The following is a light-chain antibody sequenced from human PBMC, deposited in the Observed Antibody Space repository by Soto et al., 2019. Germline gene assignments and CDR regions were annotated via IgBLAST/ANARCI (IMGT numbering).Light chain of an antibody. CDR3: QPYDNLPPFT. J-gene: IGKJ3*01. Sequence: DIQMTQSPSSLSASVGARVSITCQASQDSRTSLSWFQQKPGRAPKLLIYGASNLETGVPSRFRGSGSGTDFTFTISSLQPVDIATYYCQPYDNLPPFTFGPGTKVDIK. CDR2: GAS. CDR1: QDSRTS. V-gene: IGKV1-33*01.